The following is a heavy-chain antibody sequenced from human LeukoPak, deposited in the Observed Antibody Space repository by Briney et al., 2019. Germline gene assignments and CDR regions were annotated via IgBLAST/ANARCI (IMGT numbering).Heavy chain of an antibody. D-gene: IGHD3-22*01. V-gene: IGHV1-3*01. CDR1: GYTFTSYA. J-gene: IGHJ6*02. Sequence: ASVNVSCTASGYTFTSYAMHWVRQAPGQRLEWMGWINAGNGNTKYSQKFQGRVTITRDTSASTAYMELSSLRSEDTAVYYCARSVYYDSSGRYGMDVWGQGTTVTVPS. CDR3: ARSVYYDSSGRYGMDV. CDR2: INAGNGNT.